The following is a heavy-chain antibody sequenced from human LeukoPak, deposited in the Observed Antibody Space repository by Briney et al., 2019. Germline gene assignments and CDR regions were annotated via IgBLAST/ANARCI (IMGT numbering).Heavy chain of an antibody. J-gene: IGHJ4*02. Sequence: SETLSLTCTVSGASMTSGNYYWSWIRQHPGKGLEWIGYIYNSGGTYYNPSLRSRLAISLDTSKSQFSLKLNSVTAADTAVYFCARADFPHFDYWGRGALVTVSS. CDR2: IYNSGGT. V-gene: IGHV4-31*03. CDR1: GASMTSGNYY. CDR3: ARADFPHFDY. D-gene: IGHD3/OR15-3a*01.